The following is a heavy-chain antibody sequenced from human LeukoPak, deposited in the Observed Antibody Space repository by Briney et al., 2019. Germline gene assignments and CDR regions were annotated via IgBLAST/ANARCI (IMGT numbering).Heavy chain of an antibody. J-gene: IGHJ4*02. Sequence: SETLSLTCTVSGDSIISSPYYWGWIRQPPGKGLEWIASISYSGNTYYNPSLKSRITISVDTSKNQFSLKLSSVTAADTAVYYCARTGGSGYKMKWGQGTLVTVSS. CDR3: ARTGGSGYKMK. D-gene: IGHD5-12*01. CDR2: ISYSGNT. CDR1: GDSIISSPYY. V-gene: IGHV4-39*01.